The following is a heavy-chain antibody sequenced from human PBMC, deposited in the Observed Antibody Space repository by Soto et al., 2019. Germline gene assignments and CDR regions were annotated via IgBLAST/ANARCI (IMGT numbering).Heavy chain of an antibody. CDR3: ARDPHSRYCSGGSCPGDNWFAP. Sequence: QVQLVQSGAEVKKPGASVKVSCKASGYTFTSYGISWVRQAPGQGLEWMGWISAYNGNTNYAQKLQGRVTMTTDTSTSTAYMELRSLRSDDTAVYYCARDPHSRYCSGGSCPGDNWFAPWGQGTLVPVSS. CDR1: GYTFTSYG. D-gene: IGHD2-15*01. V-gene: IGHV1-18*01. J-gene: IGHJ5*02. CDR2: ISAYNGNT.